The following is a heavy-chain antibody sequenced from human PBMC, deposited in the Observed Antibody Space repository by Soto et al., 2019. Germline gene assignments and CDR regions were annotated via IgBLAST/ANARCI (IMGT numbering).Heavy chain of an antibody. Sequence: GGSLRLSCAASGFTFGAFNMNWVRQAPGKGLEWVSYISYSSTRYYAESVKGRFTVSRDNAKDSLSLQMNSLRDEDTAVYYCAREIAAADFDLWGQGTLVTVSS. V-gene: IGHV3-48*02. J-gene: IGHJ4*02. CDR2: ISYSSTR. CDR3: AREIAAADFDL. CDR1: GFTFGAFN. D-gene: IGHD6-13*01.